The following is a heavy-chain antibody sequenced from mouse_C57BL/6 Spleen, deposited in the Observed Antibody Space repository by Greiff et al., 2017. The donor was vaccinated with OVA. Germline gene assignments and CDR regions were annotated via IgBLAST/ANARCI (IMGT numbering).Heavy chain of an antibody. CDR1: GYAFSSSW. D-gene: IGHD2-2*01. V-gene: IGHV1-82*01. CDR2: IYPGDGDT. CDR3: AKVSTMLTTSYFDY. J-gene: IGHJ2*01. Sequence: QVQLQQSGPELVKPGASVKISCKASGYAFSSSWMNWVKQRPGKGLEWIGRIYPGDGDTNYNGKFKGKATLTADKSSSTAYMQLSSLTSEDSAVYSCAKVSTMLTTSYFDYWGQGTTLTVSS.